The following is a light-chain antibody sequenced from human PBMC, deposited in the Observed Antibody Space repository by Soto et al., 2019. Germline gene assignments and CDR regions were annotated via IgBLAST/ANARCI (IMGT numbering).Light chain of an antibody. J-gene: IGKJ1*01. Sequence: DIQMTQTPSSLSAYVGDRVTITCRASQSINSYLNWYQQKPGKAPKLLIYAASTLQSGVPSRFSGSGSGTDFTLTISSPQPEDFATYYCQQTYSTPWTFGQGTKVEIK. CDR3: QQTYSTPWT. CDR1: QSINSY. V-gene: IGKV1-39*01. CDR2: AAS.